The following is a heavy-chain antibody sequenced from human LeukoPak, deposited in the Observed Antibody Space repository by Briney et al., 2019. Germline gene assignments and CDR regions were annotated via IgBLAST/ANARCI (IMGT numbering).Heavy chain of an antibody. J-gene: IGHJ4*02. V-gene: IGHV3-30-3*01. D-gene: IGHD6-13*01. CDR1: GFAFSSYA. CDR2: VSYDGGSK. Sequence: GRSPRLSCAASGFAFSSYAMHWVRQGPGKGLEWVALVSYDGGSKYYADSVKGRITISRDNSKNTLHLQMNSLRTEDTAVYYCARVKGGIAAAGNYFDYWGQGSLVTVSS. CDR3: ARVKGGIAAAGNYFDY.